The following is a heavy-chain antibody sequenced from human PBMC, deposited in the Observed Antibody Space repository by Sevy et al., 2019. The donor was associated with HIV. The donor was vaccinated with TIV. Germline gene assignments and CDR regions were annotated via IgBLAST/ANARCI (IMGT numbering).Heavy chain of an antibody. V-gene: IGHV3-33*01. J-gene: IGHJ4*02. D-gene: IGHD3-10*01. CDR1: GFTFSTYG. CDR3: SYGSTFPQFDY. Sequence: GGSLRLSCEASGFTFSTYGMHWVRQAPGKGLEWVAIIWYDGTNKYYADSVKGRFTISRDNSENTQYLQMNSLRAEDTAVYYCSYGSTFPQFDYLGQGTLFTVSS. CDR2: IWYDGTNK.